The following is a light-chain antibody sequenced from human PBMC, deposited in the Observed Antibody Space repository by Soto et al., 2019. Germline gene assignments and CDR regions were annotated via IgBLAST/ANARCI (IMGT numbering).Light chain of an antibody. CDR2: EVS. CDR1: RTDVGGYNF. CDR3: CSYVSSKTYV. V-gene: IGLV2-14*01. Sequence: QSVLTQPASVSGSPGQSITLSCTGTRTDVGGYNFVSWYQQHPVKAPKLIIYEVSNRPSGVSNRFSGSKSDNTASLTISRLEAEDEADYYCCSYVSSKTYVFGTGTKVTVL. J-gene: IGLJ1*01.